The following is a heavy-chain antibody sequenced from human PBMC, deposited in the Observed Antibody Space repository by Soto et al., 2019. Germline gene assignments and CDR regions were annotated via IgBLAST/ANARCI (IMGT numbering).Heavy chain of an antibody. CDR1: GYTFTSYG. J-gene: IGHJ6*02. D-gene: IGHD3-3*01. Sequence: QVQLVQSGAEVKKPGASVKVSCKASGYTFTSYGISWVRQAPGQGVEWMGWMSAYNGNTNYAQKVQGRVTMTTDTSTSTAYMELRSLRSDDTAVYYCARAGPYQRKYYDFWSGFADTPDYSYYYGMDVWGQGTTVTVSS. CDR2: MSAYNGNT. CDR3: ARAGPYQRKYYDFWSGFADTPDYSYYYGMDV. V-gene: IGHV1-18*01.